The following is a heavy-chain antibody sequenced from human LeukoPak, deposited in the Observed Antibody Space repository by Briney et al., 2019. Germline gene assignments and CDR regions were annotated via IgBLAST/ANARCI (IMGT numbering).Heavy chain of an antibody. J-gene: IGHJ4*02. V-gene: IGHV5-51*01. CDR1: GYSFTTYW. CDR2: IYPGDSDT. Sequence: GESLKISCKASGYSFTTYWIGWVRQMPGKGLEWMGIIYPGDSDTRYSPSFQGQVTISADKSISTAYLQWSSLKASDTAMYYCARFIYYDSSGYIDYWGQGTLVTVSS. D-gene: IGHD3-22*01. CDR3: ARFIYYDSSGYIDY.